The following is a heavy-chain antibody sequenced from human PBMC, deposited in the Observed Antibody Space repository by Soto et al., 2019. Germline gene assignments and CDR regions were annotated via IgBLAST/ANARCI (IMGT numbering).Heavy chain of an antibody. CDR2: ISSSSSYI. D-gene: IGHD2-8*01. CDR3: ARARDIVLMVYAIPYFDY. Sequence: GGSLRLSCAASGFTFSSYSMNWVRQAPGKGLEWVSSISSSSSYIYYADSVKGRFTISRDNAKNSLYLQMNSLRAEDTAVYYCARARDIVLMVYAIPYFDYWGQGTLVTVSS. J-gene: IGHJ4*02. V-gene: IGHV3-21*01. CDR1: GFTFSSYS.